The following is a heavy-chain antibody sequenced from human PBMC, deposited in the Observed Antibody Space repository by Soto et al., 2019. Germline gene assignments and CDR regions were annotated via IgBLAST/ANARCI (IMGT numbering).Heavy chain of an antibody. CDR1: GYTFTSYG. V-gene: IGHV1-18*01. Sequence: GASVKVSCKASGYTFTSYGISWVRQAPGQGLEWMGWISAYNGNTNYAQKLQGRVTMTTDTSTSTAYMELRSLRSDDTAVYYCARYQRYYYDSSGYPYYFDYWGQGTLVTVSS. CDR2: ISAYNGNT. D-gene: IGHD3-22*01. J-gene: IGHJ4*02. CDR3: ARYQRYYYDSSGYPYYFDY.